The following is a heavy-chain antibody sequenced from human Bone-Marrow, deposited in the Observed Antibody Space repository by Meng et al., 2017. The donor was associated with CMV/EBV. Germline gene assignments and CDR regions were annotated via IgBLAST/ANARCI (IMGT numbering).Heavy chain of an antibody. CDR1: GFTFSNAW. CDR2: IKSKTDGGTT. J-gene: IGHJ4*02. D-gene: IGHD2-2*01. Sequence: GESLKISCAASGFTFSNAWMSWVRQAPGKGLEWVGRIKSKTDGGTTDYAAPVKGRFTISRDDSKTTLYLQMDSLKTEDTAVYYCTTWYQLPYYFDYWGQGTLVTVSS. CDR3: TTWYQLPYYFDY. V-gene: IGHV3-15*01.